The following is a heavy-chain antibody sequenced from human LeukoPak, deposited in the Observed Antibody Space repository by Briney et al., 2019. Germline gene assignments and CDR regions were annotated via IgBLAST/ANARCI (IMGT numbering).Heavy chain of an antibody. CDR3: ARGRSGGDWFDP. D-gene: IGHD3-10*01. CDR1: GGSIRSYY. V-gene: IGHV4-59*01. Sequence: PSETLSLTCTVSGGSIRSYYWSWIRQPPGKGLEWIGYIYYSGSTNYNPSPKSRVTISVDTSRNQFSLKLSSVTAADTAVYYCARGRSGGDWFDPWGQGTLVTVSS. J-gene: IGHJ5*02. CDR2: IYYSGST.